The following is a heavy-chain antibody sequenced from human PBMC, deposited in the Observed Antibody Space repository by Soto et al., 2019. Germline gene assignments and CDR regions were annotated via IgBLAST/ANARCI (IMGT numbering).Heavy chain of an antibody. J-gene: IGHJ3*02. D-gene: IGHD3-3*01. V-gene: IGHV3-30*18. Sequence: QVQLVESGGGVVQPGRSLRLSCAASGFTFSSYGMHWVRQAPGKGLEWVAVISYDGSNKYYADSVKGRFTISRDNSKNTLYLQMNSLRAEDTAVYYCAKDRGYCDSSEAFDIWGQGTMVTVSS. CDR1: GFTFSSYG. CDR2: ISYDGSNK. CDR3: AKDRGYCDSSEAFDI.